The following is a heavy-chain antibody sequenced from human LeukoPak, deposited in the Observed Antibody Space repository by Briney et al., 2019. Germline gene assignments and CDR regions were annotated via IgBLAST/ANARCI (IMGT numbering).Heavy chain of an antibody. CDR2: IYYSGST. D-gene: IGHD6-19*01. CDR3: ARRQQWLLFFDL. CDR1: GGSISSSSYY. V-gene: IGHV4-39*01. J-gene: IGHJ2*01. Sequence: PSETLSLTCTVSGGSISSSSYYWGWIRQPPGKGLEWIGSIYYSGSTYYNPSLKSRVTISVDTSKYQFSLKLSSVTAADTAVYYCARRQQWLLFFDLWGRGTLVTVSS.